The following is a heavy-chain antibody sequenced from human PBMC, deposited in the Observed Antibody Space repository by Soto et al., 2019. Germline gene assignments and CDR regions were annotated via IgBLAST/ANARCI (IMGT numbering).Heavy chain of an antibody. CDR1: GGTSTRYA. J-gene: IGHJ4*02. CDR2: IVPMFGTS. D-gene: IGHD3-3*01. V-gene: IGHV1-69*06. Sequence: QERLVQSGAEVRKPGSSVTVSCKVTGGTSTRYAINWVRQAPGQGLEWMGGIVPMFGTSKYAQKFQGRVTITEDTSTNIAYMEMRSLRSEDTAVYYCNRGSEYDFWSGYLWGQGTLVSVSS. CDR3: NRGSEYDFWSGYL.